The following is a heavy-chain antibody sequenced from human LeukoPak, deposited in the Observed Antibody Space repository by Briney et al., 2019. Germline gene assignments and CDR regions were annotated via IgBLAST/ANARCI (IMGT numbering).Heavy chain of an antibody. Sequence: SETLSLTCTVSGGSISSYYWSWIRQPPGKGLEWIGYIYYSGSTNYNPSLKSRVTISVDTSKNQFSLKLSSVTAADTAVYYCARDDVGIAAAGGIYWGQGTLVTVSS. V-gene: IGHV4-59*01. CDR3: ARDDVGIAAAGGIY. J-gene: IGHJ4*02. CDR2: IYYSGST. CDR1: GGSISSYY. D-gene: IGHD6-13*01.